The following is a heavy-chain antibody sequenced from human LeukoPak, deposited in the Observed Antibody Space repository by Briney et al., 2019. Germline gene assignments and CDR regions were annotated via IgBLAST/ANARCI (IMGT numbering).Heavy chain of an antibody. J-gene: IGHJ4*02. V-gene: IGHV3-53*01. D-gene: IGHD5-18*01. CDR3: ARDAGYGYWVVDY. Sequence: GSLRLSCAASGFTVSSNYMSWVRQAPGKGLEWVSVIYSGGSTYYADSVEGRFTISRDNAKNSLYLQMNSLRAEDTAVYYCARDAGYGYWVVDYWGQGTLVTVSS. CDR2: IYSGGST. CDR1: GFTVSSNY.